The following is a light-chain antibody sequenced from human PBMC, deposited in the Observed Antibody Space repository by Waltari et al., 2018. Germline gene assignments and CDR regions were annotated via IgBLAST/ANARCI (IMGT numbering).Light chain of an antibody. CDR3: MQGTHWPWT. J-gene: IGKJ1*01. CDR1: QSLVHSDGNID. Sequence: DVVMTQSPLSLPVTLGQPASISCTSSQSLVHSDGNIDLNWFQQRPGQSPRRLIHRVSNRNSGVPDRFSGSGSGTDFTLKISRVEAEDVGVYYCMQGTHWPWTFGQGTKVEIK. CDR2: RVS. V-gene: IGKV2-30*02.